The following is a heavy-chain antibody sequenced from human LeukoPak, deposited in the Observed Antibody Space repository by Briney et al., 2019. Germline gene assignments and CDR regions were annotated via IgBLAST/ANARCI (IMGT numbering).Heavy chain of an antibody. CDR2: IYNSGST. Sequence: SDTLSLTCTLSGGSISRYNWSWIRRPPERGVECIGYIYNSGSTNYNPSLKSRVTLSVDTSKNPFSLKLNSVTAADTAVYYCTRVLSSGWYDYFDYWGQGTLVTVSS. D-gene: IGHD6-19*01. CDR3: TRVLSSGWYDYFDY. J-gene: IGHJ4*02. CDR1: GGSISRYN. V-gene: IGHV4-59*07.